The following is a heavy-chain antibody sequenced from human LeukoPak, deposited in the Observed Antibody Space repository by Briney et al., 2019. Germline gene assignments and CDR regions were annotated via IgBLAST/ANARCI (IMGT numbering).Heavy chain of an antibody. D-gene: IGHD3-9*01. CDR3: ARAPKKVLTSHYFNC. J-gene: IGHJ4*01. CDR2: IYSGGST. V-gene: IGHV3-66*01. Sequence: GGSLRLSCAASGFTVSSNYMSWVRQAPGKGLEWVSVIYSGGSTYYADSVKGRFTISRDNSKNTLLLQMNSLRAKETAVYYCARAPKKVLTSHYFNCGGQGTL. CDR1: GFTVSSNY.